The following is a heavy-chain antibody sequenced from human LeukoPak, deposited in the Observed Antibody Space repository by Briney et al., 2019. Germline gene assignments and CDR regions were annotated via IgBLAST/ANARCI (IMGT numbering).Heavy chain of an antibody. CDR2: IYYSGST. Sequence: SETLSLTCTVPGGSISSSSYYWGWIRQPPGKGLEWIGSIYYSGSTYYNPSLKSRVTISVDTSKNQFSLKLSSVTAADTAVYYCARHSFYDSSGYRSFDPWGQGTLVTVSS. V-gene: IGHV4-39*01. CDR1: GGSISSSSYY. CDR3: ARHSFYDSSGYRSFDP. D-gene: IGHD3-22*01. J-gene: IGHJ5*02.